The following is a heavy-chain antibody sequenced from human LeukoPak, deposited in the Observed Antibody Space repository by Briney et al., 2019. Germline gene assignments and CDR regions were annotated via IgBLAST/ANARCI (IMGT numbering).Heavy chain of an antibody. Sequence: GASVKVSCKASGYTFTSYGISWVRQAPGQGLEWMGWISAYNGNTNYAQKLQGRVTMTTDTSTSTAYMELRSLRSDDTAVYYCARAPSYDSSGYSNYWGQGTLVTVFS. J-gene: IGHJ4*02. CDR3: ARAPSYDSSGYSNY. D-gene: IGHD3-22*01. CDR1: GYTFTSYG. V-gene: IGHV1-18*01. CDR2: ISAYNGNT.